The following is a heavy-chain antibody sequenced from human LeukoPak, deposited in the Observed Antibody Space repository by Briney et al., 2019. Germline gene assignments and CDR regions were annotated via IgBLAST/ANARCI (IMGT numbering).Heavy chain of an antibody. V-gene: IGHV3-23*01. CDR1: GFTFSSYA. CDR2: ISGSGGST. D-gene: IGHD3-9*01. J-gene: IGHJ4*02. CDR3: AKSHYDILTGYYTVYFDY. Sequence: GGSLRPSCAASGFTFSSYAMSWVRQAPGKGLEWVSAISGSGGSTYYADSVKGRFTISRDNSKNTLYLQMNSLRAEDTAVYYCAKSHYDILTGYYTVYFDYWGQGTLVTVSS.